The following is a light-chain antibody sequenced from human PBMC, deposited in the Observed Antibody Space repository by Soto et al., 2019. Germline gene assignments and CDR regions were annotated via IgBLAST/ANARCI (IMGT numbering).Light chain of an antibody. V-gene: IGKV1-27*01. CDR1: QGIAPY. J-gene: IGKJ4*01. Sequence: DVQMTQSPSSLSAFVGDSVTITCRASQGIAPYLAWFQQKPGKVPKLLIYATSTLQSGVPSRFSGSGSGTDFTLTINSLQPEDVGTYYCQKYNSAPRTFGGGTKVEIK. CDR2: ATS. CDR3: QKYNSAPRT.